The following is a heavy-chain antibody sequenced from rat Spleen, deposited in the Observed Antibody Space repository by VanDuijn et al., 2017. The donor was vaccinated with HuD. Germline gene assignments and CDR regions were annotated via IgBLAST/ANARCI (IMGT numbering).Heavy chain of an antibody. Sequence: QVQLKESGPGLVQPSQTLSLTCSVSGLSLPRNSVSWIRQPPGKGLEWMGVMWSDGDTSYNSPLKSRLSISRDTSKSQVFLKMSSLQTEDTATYYCAREGGALDHWGLGVMVTVSS. D-gene: IGHD3-2*01. CDR3: AREGGALDH. CDR2: MWSDGDT. CDR1: GLSLPRNS. V-gene: IGHV2-32*01. J-gene: IGHJ2*01.